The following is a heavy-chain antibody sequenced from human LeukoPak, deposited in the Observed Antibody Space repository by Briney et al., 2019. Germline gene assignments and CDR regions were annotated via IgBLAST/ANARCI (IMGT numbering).Heavy chain of an antibody. V-gene: IGHV4-34*01. CDR2: INHSGST. Sequence: SETLSLTCAVYGGSFSGYYWSWIRQPPGKGLEWIGEINHSGSTNYNPSLKSRVIISVDTSKNQFSLKLSSVTAADTAVYYCARQGYALTGYSAFFDYWGQGTLVTVSS. CDR3: ARQGYALTGYSAFFDY. D-gene: IGHD3-9*01. J-gene: IGHJ4*02. CDR1: GGSFSGYY.